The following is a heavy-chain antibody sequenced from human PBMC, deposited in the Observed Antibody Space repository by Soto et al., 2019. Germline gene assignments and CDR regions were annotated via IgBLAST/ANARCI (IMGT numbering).Heavy chain of an antibody. CDR3: ARTVQGGYCSNGVCRSGYYYSMEV. V-gene: IGHV4-59*01. CDR2: IYYSGST. J-gene: IGHJ6*03. Sequence: SETLSLPCTVSGGSISSYYWSWIRQPPGKGLEWIGYIYYSGSTDYSPSLKSRVTISVDTSKNQFSLNLSSVTAADTAVYYCARTVQGGYCSNGVCRSGYYYSMEVWGKGTTVTVSS. D-gene: IGHD2-8*01. CDR1: GGSISSYY.